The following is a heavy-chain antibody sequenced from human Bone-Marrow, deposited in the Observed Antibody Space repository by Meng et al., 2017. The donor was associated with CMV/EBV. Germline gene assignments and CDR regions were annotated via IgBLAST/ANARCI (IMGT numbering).Heavy chain of an antibody. D-gene: IGHD1-26*01. CDR3: ARGVREALGWEIGY. V-gene: IGHV3-74*03. J-gene: IGHJ4*02. CDR1: GFTLTRYW. CDR2: IDIDGRDI. Sequence: EVAVVVSAGRLAQPGGSLGLSCAVSGFTLTRYWMHWVREVPGKGLEWVSRIDIDGRDITYADSVRGRFSISRDDAKNTLYLQMNSLRIEDTAVYYCARGVREALGWEIGYWGQGSLVTVSS.